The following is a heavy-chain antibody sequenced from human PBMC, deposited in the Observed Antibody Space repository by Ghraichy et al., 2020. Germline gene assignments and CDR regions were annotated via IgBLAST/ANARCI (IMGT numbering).Heavy chain of an antibody. CDR2: ISSSSSYI. CDR3: ARRCIAAAGHNWFDP. D-gene: IGHD6-13*01. V-gene: IGHV3-21*01. CDR1: GFTFSSYS. Sequence: ETLSLTCAASGFTFSSYSMNWVRQAPGKGLEWVSSISSSSSYIYYADSVKGRFTISRDNAKNSLYLQMNSLRAEDTAVYYCARRCIAAAGHNWFDPWGQGTLVTVSS. J-gene: IGHJ5*02.